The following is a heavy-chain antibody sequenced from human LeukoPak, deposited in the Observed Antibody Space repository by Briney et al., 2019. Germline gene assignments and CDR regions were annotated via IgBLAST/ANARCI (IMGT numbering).Heavy chain of an antibody. CDR3: ARHVAPDKDYFDY. CDR1: GGSISSYY. CDR2: IYYSGST. D-gene: IGHD2-21*01. Sequence: SETLSLTCTVSGGSISSYYWSWIRQPPGKGLEWIGYIYYSGSTNYNPSLKSRVTISVDTSKNQFSLKFSSVTATDTAMYYCARHVAPDKDYFDYWGQGTLVTVSS. V-gene: IGHV4-59*08. J-gene: IGHJ4*02.